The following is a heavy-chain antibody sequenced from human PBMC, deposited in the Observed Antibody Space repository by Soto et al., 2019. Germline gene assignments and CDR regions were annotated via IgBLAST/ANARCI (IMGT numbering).Heavy chain of an antibody. CDR2: IYHSGST. J-gene: IGHJ6*02. V-gene: IGHV4-59*01. D-gene: IGHD2-8*01. Sequence: LSLTCTVSGGCIGGDSWSWIRQSPGKGLDFIGYIYHSGSTNYNPSLKSRVTISMDTSKNQFSLRLSSVTAADTAVYYCARAGIVQVSYAMDVWGQGTTVTVSS. CDR1: GGCIGGDS. CDR3: ARAGIVQVSYAMDV.